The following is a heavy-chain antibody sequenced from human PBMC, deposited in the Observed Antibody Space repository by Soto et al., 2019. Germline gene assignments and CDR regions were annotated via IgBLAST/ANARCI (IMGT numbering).Heavy chain of an antibody. D-gene: IGHD1-26*01. CDR2: INPSGGST. V-gene: IGHV1-46*01. J-gene: IGHJ6*02. CDR1: GYTFTSYY. CDR3: ARLLHLGATHVKYYYGMDV. Sequence: ASVKVSCKASGYTFTSYYMHWVRQAPGQGLEWMGIINPSGGSTSYAQKFQGRVTMTRDTFTSTVYMELSSLRSEDTAVYYCARLLHLGATHVKYYYGMDVWGQGTTVTVSS.